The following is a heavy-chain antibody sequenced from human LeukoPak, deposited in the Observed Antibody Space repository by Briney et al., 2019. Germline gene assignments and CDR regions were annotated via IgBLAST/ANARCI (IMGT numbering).Heavy chain of an antibody. CDR3: ARAEPCGGDCYGPDAFDI. V-gene: IGHV5-51*01. Sequence: GESLKISCKGSGYSSTSYWIGWVRQMPGKGLEWMGIIYPGDSDTRYSPSFQGQVTISADKSISTAYLQWSSLKASDTAMYYCARAEPCGGDCYGPDAFDIWGQGTMVTVSS. J-gene: IGHJ3*02. D-gene: IGHD2-21*02. CDR2: IYPGDSDT. CDR1: GYSSTSYW.